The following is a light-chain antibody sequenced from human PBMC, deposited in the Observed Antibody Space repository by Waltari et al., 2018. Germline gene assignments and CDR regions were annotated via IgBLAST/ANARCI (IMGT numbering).Light chain of an antibody. V-gene: IGLV2-14*03. CDR1: SSDVGGYNY. J-gene: IGLJ2*01. CDR3: SSYTSSTVV. Sequence: QSALTQPASVSGSPGQAITISCTGTSSDVGGYNYVSWYQQHPGKAPKLMIYDVSNRPSGVSNRFSGSKSGNTVSLTSSGLQAEDEADYYCSSYTSSTVVFGGGTKLTVL. CDR2: DVS.